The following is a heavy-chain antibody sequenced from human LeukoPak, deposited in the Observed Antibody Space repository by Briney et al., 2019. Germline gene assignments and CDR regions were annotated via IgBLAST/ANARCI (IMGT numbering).Heavy chain of an antibody. CDR2: IYHSGST. Sequence: SETLSLTCAVSGGSISSGGYSWSWIRQPPGKGLESIGYIYHSGSTYYNPSLKSRVTISVDTSKNQFSLKLSSVTAADTAVYYCARDIVVVPAAMGPEYYYYMDVWGKGTTVTVSS. V-gene: IGHV4-30-2*01. D-gene: IGHD2-2*01. CDR1: GGSISSGGYS. J-gene: IGHJ6*03. CDR3: ARDIVVVPAAMGPEYYYYMDV.